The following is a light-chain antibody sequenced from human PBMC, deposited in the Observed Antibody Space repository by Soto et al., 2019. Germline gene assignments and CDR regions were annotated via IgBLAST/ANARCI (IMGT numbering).Light chain of an antibody. CDR1: QSVYNNY. Sequence: IVLTQSPGTLSLSPWERATLSCRASQSVYNNYLAWYQHKPGQAPRLLIYAASSGATGIPDRFSGSGSGTDFTLTISRLEPEDFAVYYCQQYGNSPWTFGQGTKVDIK. V-gene: IGKV3-20*01. CDR3: QQYGNSPWT. J-gene: IGKJ1*01. CDR2: AAS.